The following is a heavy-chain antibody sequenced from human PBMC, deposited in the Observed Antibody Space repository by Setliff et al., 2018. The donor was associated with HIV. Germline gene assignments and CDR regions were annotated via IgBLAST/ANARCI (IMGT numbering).Heavy chain of an antibody. D-gene: IGHD5-18*01. CDR3: SNGNTTIDEDA. Sequence: SETLSLTCTVFGDFISSSSYYWAWIRQPPGKGLEWIGEITPSGATNYLPSLKSRVTMSLDTSKNQFSLKMTSVTAADTALYYCSNGNTTIDEDAWGQGTLVTVSS. J-gene: IGHJ5*02. CDR1: GDFISSSSYY. CDR2: ITPSGAT. V-gene: IGHV4-39*07.